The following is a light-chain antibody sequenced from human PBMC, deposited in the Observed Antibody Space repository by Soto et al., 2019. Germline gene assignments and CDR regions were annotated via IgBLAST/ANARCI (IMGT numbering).Light chain of an antibody. Sequence: QSVLTQPPSASGSPGQSVTISCTGTSSDVGAYNYVSWYQQHPGKAPKLMIYEVTKRPSGVPDRFSGSKSGNTASLTVSGLQEEDEADYYCSSYADSISVLFGGGTKLTVL. CDR3: SSYADSISVL. V-gene: IGLV2-8*01. CDR2: EVT. J-gene: IGLJ3*02. CDR1: SSDVGAYNY.